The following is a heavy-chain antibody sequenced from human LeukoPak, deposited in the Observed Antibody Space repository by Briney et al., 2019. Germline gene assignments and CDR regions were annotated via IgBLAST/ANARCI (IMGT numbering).Heavy chain of an antibody. D-gene: IGHD3-22*01. CDR3: AREITTEYYFDY. Sequence: SGGSLRLSRAASGFTFSSYWIHWVRQAPGKGLVWVSRINTDGSSTSYADSVKGRFTISRDNAKNTLYLQMNSLRAEDTAVYYCAREITTEYYFDYWGQGTLVTVSS. J-gene: IGHJ4*02. CDR1: GFTFSSYW. CDR2: INTDGSST. V-gene: IGHV3-74*01.